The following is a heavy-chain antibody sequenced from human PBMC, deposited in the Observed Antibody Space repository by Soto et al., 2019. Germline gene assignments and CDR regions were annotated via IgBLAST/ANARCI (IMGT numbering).Heavy chain of an antibody. CDR1: GGSISSSSYY. D-gene: IGHD3-16*01. J-gene: IGHJ4*02. CDR2: IYYSGST. CDR3: ARQYYDYVSVDY. V-gene: IGHV4-39*01. Sequence: SETLSLTGTVSGGSISSSSYYWGWIRQPPGKWLEWIGSIYYSGSTYYNPSLKSRVTISVDTSKNQFSLKLSSVTAADAAVYYCARQYYDYVSVDYWGQGTLVTVSS.